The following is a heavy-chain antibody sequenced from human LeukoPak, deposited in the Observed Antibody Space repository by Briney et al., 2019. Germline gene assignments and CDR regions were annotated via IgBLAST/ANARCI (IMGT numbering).Heavy chain of an antibody. CDR3: ARYSYDSSGYYSLDY. J-gene: IGHJ4*02. CDR1: GGSISSNY. V-gene: IGHV4-59*01. CDR2: IYYSGST. D-gene: IGHD3-22*01. Sequence: SETLSLTCTVSGGSISSNYWSWIRQPPGKGLEWIGFIYYSGSTNYNPSLKSRVTISVDTSKNQFSLTLSSVTAADTAVYYCARYSYDSSGYYSLDYWGQGTLVTVSA.